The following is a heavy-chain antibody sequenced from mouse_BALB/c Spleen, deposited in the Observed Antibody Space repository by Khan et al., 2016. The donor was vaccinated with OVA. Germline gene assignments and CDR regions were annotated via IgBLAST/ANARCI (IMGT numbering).Heavy chain of an antibody. J-gene: IGHJ2*01. Sequence: EVELVESGGGLVQPGGSRKLSCAASGFTFTSYGMHWIRQAPEKGLEWVAYISSDSNTIYYADTMKGRFTISRDNPKNTLFLQMTSLRSGDTAMYFCATSYFYGYYFDYWGQGTTLTVSS. CDR3: ATSYFYGYYFDY. V-gene: IGHV5-17*02. CDR2: ISSDSNTI. CDR1: GFTFTSYG. D-gene: IGHD1-1*01.